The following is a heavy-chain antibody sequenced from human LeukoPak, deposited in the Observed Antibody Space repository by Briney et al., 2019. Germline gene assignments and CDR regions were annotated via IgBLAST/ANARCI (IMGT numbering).Heavy chain of an antibody. Sequence: TASETLSLTCTVSGGSISSYYWSWIRQPPGKGLEWIGYIYYSGSTNYNPSLKSRVTISVDTSKNQFSLKLSSVTTTDTAVYYCARRASGSYSYWGQGTLVIVSS. CDR1: GGSISSYY. CDR2: IYYSGST. J-gene: IGHJ4*02. CDR3: ARRASGSYSY. V-gene: IGHV4-59*08. D-gene: IGHD1-26*01.